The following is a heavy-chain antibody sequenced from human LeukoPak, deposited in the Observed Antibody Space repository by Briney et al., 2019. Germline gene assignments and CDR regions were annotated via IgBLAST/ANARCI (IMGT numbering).Heavy chain of an antibody. V-gene: IGHV3-53*05. D-gene: IGHD6-13*01. CDR3: AKDQGYSSSWPDY. J-gene: IGHJ4*02. CDR1: GFIVSSNC. Sequence: GGSLRLSCAASGFIVSSNCMSWVRQAPGKGLEWVSVIYSGGSTYYADSVKGRFTISRDNAKNSLYLQMNSLRAEDTALYYCAKDQGYSSSWPDYWGQGTLVTVSS. CDR2: IYSGGST.